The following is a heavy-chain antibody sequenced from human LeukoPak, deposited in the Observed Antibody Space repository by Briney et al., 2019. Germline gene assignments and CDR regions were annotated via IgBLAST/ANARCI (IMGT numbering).Heavy chain of an antibody. CDR3: ARMAYDFWSGYYPGHTERYYYKDV. Sequence: PGGSLRLSCAASGFTFSSYWMSWVRQAPGKGLEWVANIKQDGSEKYYVDSVKGRFTISRDNAKNSLYLQMNSLRAEDTAVYYCARMAYDFWSGYYPGHTERYYYKDVWGKGTTVTVSS. V-gene: IGHV3-7*01. D-gene: IGHD3-3*01. CDR1: GFTFSSYW. J-gene: IGHJ6*03. CDR2: IKQDGSEK.